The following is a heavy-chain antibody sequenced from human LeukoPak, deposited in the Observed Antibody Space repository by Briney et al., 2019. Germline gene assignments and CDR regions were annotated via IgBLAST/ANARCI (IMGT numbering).Heavy chain of an antibody. J-gene: IGHJ6*02. CDR2: FDPEDGET. D-gene: IGHD2-15*01. CDR3: ATAGGTKADYYYGMDV. CDR1: GYTHTELS. V-gene: IGHV1-24*01. Sequence: AASVKVSCKVSGYTHTELSMHGGRQAPGKGLEGRGRFDPEDGETIYAQKFQGRVTMTEDTSTDTAYMELSSLRSEDTAVYYCATAGGTKADYYYGMDVWGQGTTVTVSS.